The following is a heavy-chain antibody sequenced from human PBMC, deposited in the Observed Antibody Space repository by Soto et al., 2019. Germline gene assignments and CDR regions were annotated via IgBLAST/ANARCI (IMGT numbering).Heavy chain of an antibody. CDR3: ARERYNHEGFDI. J-gene: IGHJ3*02. D-gene: IGHD1-1*01. Sequence: VQLVQSGAEVKKPGASVKVSCKASGYTFTGYFIHWVRQAPGQGLEWMGSINPNSGVTNYAERFQGRVTMTRDMSARTAYMDLSSLRSDDTAVYYCARERYNHEGFDIWGQGKMVTVSS. CDR1: GYTFTGYF. V-gene: IGHV1-2*02. CDR2: INPNSGVT.